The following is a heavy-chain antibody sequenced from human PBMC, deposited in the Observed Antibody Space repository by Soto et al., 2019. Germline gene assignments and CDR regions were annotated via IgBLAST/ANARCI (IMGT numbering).Heavy chain of an antibody. CDR1: GFTFSNAW. CDR3: TTDIVVVGAANNFDY. V-gene: IGHV3-15*01. D-gene: IGHD2-15*01. Sequence: GGSLRLSCAASGFTFSNAWMSWVRQAPGKGLEWVGRIKSKTDGGKTDYAAPVKGRFTISRDDSKNTLYLQMNSLKTEDTAVYYYTTDIVVVGAANNFDYWGQGTLVTVSS. J-gene: IGHJ4*02. CDR2: IKSKTDGGKT.